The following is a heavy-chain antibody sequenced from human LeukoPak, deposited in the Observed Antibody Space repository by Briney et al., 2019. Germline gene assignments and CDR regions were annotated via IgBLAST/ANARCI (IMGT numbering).Heavy chain of an antibody. CDR1: GGSISSYY. D-gene: IGHD3-10*01. CDR3: ARASGFRRYYYGMDV. J-gene: IGHJ6*02. V-gene: IGHV4-59*01. CDR2: IYYSGST. Sequence: SETLSLTCTVSGGSISSYYWSWIRQPPGKGLEWTGYIYYSGSTNYNPSPKSRVTISVDTSKNQFSLKLSSVTAADTAVYYCARASGFRRYYYGMDVWGQGTTVTVSS.